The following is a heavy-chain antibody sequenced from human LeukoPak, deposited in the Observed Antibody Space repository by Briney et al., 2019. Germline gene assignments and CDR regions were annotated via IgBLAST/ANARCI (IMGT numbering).Heavy chain of an antibody. CDR2: ISSSSTYI. CDR1: GFTFSRKT. Sequence: GGSLRLSCAASGFTFSRKTMNWVRQAPGKGLEWVSSISSSSTYIYHAESVKGRFTISRDNAKNSLYLQMNSLRAEDTAVYYCARVYASGSYYRGMDVWGQGTTVTVSS. J-gene: IGHJ6*02. CDR3: ARVYASGSYYRGMDV. D-gene: IGHD3-10*01. V-gene: IGHV3-21*06.